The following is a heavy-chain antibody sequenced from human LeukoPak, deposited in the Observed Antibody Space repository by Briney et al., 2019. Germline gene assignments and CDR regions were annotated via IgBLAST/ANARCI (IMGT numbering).Heavy chain of an antibody. CDR1: GFTFNRCA. CDR3: ARRYFDS. V-gene: IGHV3-23*01. Sequence: GGSLRLSCAAFGFTFNRCAMTWVRQAPGKGLEWVSTMRTSGGSEYYADSVKGRFTISRDNAKNSLYLQMNSLRAEDTAVYYCARRYFDSWGQGTLVTVSS. CDR2: MRTSGGSE. J-gene: IGHJ4*02.